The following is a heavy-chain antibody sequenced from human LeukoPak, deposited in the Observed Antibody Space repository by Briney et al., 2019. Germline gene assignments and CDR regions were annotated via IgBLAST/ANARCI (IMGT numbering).Heavy chain of an antibody. CDR3: AKAYEMATIQDYFDY. Sequence: QPGGSLRLSCAASGFTFDDYAMHWVRQAPGKGLEWVSGISWNSGSIGYADSVKGRFTISRDNAKNSLYLQMNSLRAEDTALYYCAKAYEMATIQDYFDYWGQGTLVTVSS. V-gene: IGHV3-9*01. D-gene: IGHD5-24*01. CDR1: GFTFDDYA. J-gene: IGHJ4*02. CDR2: ISWNSGSI.